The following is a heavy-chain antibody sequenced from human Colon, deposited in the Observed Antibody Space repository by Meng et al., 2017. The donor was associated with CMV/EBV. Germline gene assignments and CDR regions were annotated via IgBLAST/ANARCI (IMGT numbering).Heavy chain of an antibody. CDR2: IYPGDSDT. J-gene: IGHJ4*02. V-gene: IGHV5-51*01. CDR1: GYSFTSQW. CDR3: ARGYGGHEYYFDY. Sequence: KVSCKGSGYSFTSQWTGWVRQMPGKGLEWMGIIYPGDSDTRYSPSFQGQVTISADKSISTAYLQWSSLKASDTAMYYCARGYGGHEYYFDYWGRGTLVTVSS. D-gene: IGHD4-23*01.